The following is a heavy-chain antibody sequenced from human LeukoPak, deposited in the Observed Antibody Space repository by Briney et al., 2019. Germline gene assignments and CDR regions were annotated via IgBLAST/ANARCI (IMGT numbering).Heavy chain of an antibody. V-gene: IGHV3-21*04. D-gene: IGHD3-3*01. CDR1: GFTFSSYN. Sequence: VGSLRLSCAASGFTFSSYNMNWVRQAPGKGLEWVSSISSSSNYIYYADSVKGRFTISRDNAKNSLYLQMNSLRAEDTAVYYCASSYDFWSGGGDDYYYYYGMDVWGQGTTVTVSS. J-gene: IGHJ6*02. CDR3: ASSYDFWSGGGDDYYYYYGMDV. CDR2: ISSSSNYI.